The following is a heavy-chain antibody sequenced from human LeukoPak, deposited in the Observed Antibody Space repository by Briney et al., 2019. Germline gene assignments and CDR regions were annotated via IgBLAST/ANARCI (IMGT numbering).Heavy chain of an antibody. V-gene: IGHV3-48*03. CDR1: GCTFSNFE. D-gene: IGHD3-3*01. CDR2: IDFSGGTI. J-gene: IGHJ6*03. CDR3: ARGSGVAYYYYSMDV. Sequence: GGSVTLSCQGCGCTFSNFEMNWVRQAPGKGLEGVAYIDFSGGTIFYADSVKGRLTISRDNAKNSQYLQMNSLRAEDTAVDYCARGSGVAYYYYSMDVWGKGTTVTISS.